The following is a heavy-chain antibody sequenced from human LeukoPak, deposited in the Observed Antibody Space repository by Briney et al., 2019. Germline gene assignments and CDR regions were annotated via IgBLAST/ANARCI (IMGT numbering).Heavy chain of an antibody. CDR1: GFTSGSYA. CDR3: AKRTDVLTGYYNA. CDR2: ISGSGGST. J-gene: IGHJ5*02. D-gene: IGHD3-9*01. Sequence: GGSLRLSCAASGFTSGSYAMSWVRQASGKGLEWVSHISGSGGSTYYADSVKGRFTISRDNSKNTLYLQMNSLRGDDTAVYYCAKRTDVLTGYYNAWRLGALVTVSS. V-gene: IGHV3-23*01.